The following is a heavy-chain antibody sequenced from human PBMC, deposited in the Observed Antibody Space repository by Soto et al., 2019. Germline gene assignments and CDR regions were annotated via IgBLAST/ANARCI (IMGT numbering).Heavy chain of an antibody. CDR1: GLTFSTYS. V-gene: IGHV3-21*01. J-gene: IGHJ6*01. Sequence: GGSLRLSCVVSGLTFSTYSIDWVRQAPGKGLEWVSSISSRSDIYYADSVKGRFTISRDNAKNSVSLQMNSLRAEDTAVYYCAREYTAWPLAYGLDVWGQGTTVNVSS. CDR2: ISSRSDI. D-gene: IGHD2-2*02. CDR3: AREYTAWPLAYGLDV.